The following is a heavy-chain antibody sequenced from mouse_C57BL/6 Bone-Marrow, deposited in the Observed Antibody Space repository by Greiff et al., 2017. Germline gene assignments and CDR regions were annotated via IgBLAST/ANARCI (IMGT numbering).Heavy chain of an antibody. D-gene: IGHD1-1*01. Sequence: VQLQQSGPELVKPGASVKISCKASGYSFTGYYMHWVKQSSEKSLEWIGEINPSTGGTSYNQKFKGQATLTVDKSSSTAYMQLKSLTSEDSAVYYCARLTTVVATGYFDYWGQGTTLTVSS. CDR3: ARLTTVVATGYFDY. CDR2: INPSTGGT. V-gene: IGHV1-43*01. CDR1: GYSFTGYY. J-gene: IGHJ2*01.